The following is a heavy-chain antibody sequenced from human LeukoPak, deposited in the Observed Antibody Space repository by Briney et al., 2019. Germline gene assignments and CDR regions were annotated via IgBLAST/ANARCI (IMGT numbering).Heavy chain of an antibody. Sequence: GGSLRLSCAASGFTFSTNGMSWVRQAPGKGLEWVSSIISTGGLTFYAGSVKGRFTISRDNSKNTLYLQMNSLGAEDTAVYYCAKRGTGYYFDYWGQGTLVTVSS. J-gene: IGHJ4*02. CDR2: IISTGGLT. CDR1: GFTFSTNG. CDR3: AKRGTGYYFDY. V-gene: IGHV3-23*01. D-gene: IGHD2-8*02.